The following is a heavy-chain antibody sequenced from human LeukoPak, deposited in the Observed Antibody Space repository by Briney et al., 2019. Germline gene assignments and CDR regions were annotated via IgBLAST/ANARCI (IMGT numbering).Heavy chain of an antibody. J-gene: IGHJ4*02. CDR1: GGSFSGYY. CDR3: ATGYGSGPYSGY. CDR2: INHSGST. V-gene: IGHV4-34*01. Sequence: SETLSLTCAVYGGSFSGYYWSWIRQPPGKGLEWIGEINHSGSTNYNPSLKSRVTISVDTSKNQFSLRLSSVTAADTAVYYCATGYGSGPYSGYWGQGTLVTVSS. D-gene: IGHD3-10*01.